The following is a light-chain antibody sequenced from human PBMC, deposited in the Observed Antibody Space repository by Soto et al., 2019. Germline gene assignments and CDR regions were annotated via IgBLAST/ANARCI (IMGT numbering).Light chain of an antibody. J-gene: IGKJ1*01. V-gene: IGKV3-11*01. CDR2: DAS. CDR1: QSINTY. CDR3: QQRSHWPPWT. Sequence: EIVLTQSPATLSLSPGERATLSCRASQSINTYLAWYQQKPGQAPRLLIYDASDRATGIPARFRGSGSGTDFILTISSLEPEDFAIYYCQQRSHWPPWTFGQGTKVEIK.